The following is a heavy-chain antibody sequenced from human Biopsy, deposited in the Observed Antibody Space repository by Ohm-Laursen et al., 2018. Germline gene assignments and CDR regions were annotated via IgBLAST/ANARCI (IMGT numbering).Heavy chain of an antibody. CDR1: GGSISSDY. D-gene: IGHD3-22*01. CDR2: VYYTGST. Sequence: SQTLSLTCTVSGGSISSDYWSWIRQPPGKGLQWIGYVYYTGSTDYNPSLQSRVTISVDTSKNHFSLRLRSVTPADTAIYYCARDRGYYSDRTVPGYLDLWGRGTLVTVSS. V-gene: IGHV4-59*01. CDR3: ARDRGYYSDRTVPGYLDL. J-gene: IGHJ2*01.